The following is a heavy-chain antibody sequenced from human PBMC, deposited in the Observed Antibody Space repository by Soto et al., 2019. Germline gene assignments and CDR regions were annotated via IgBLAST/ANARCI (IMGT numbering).Heavy chain of an antibody. J-gene: IGHJ4*02. Sequence: GESLKISCKASGYNFISYWIAWVRQMPGKGLEWMGIIYPGDSDATYSPSFEGQVTFSVDKSITTAYLQWISLKASDTAMYYCARQAYFGSGTHYSDYWGQGTQVTVSS. CDR3: ARQAYFGSGTHYSDY. D-gene: IGHD3-10*01. CDR2: IYPGDSDA. CDR1: GYNFISYW. V-gene: IGHV5-51*01.